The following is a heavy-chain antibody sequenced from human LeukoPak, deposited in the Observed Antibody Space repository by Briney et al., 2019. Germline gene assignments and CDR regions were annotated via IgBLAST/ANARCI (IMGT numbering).Heavy chain of an antibody. Sequence: GGSLRLSCAASGFTFSSYWMSWVRQAPGKGLEWVANIKQDGSEKYYVDSVKGRFTISRDNAKNSLYLQMNSLRAEDTAVYYCAREYSSGWTYYYYYYYMDVWGKGTTVTVSS. CDR3: AREYSSGWTYYYYYYYMDV. V-gene: IGHV3-7*01. J-gene: IGHJ6*03. D-gene: IGHD6-19*01. CDR1: GFTFSSYW. CDR2: IKQDGSEK.